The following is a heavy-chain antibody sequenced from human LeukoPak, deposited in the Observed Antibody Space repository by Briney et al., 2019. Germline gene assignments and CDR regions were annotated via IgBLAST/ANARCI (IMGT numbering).Heavy chain of an antibody. CDR3: AKDLGAVGGAFDI. V-gene: IGHV3-23*01. CDR1: GFTFSSYA. J-gene: IGHJ3*02. D-gene: IGHD6-19*01. Sequence: GGSLRLSCAASGFTFSSYAMSWVRQAPGKGLEWVSAIIGIGVSTYYADSLKGRFTISRDNSKNTLYLQMNSLRAEDTAVYYCAKDLGAVGGAFDIWGQGTMVTVSS. CDR2: IIGIGVST.